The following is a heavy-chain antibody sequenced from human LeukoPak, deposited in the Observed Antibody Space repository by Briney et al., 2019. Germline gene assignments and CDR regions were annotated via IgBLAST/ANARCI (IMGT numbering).Heavy chain of an antibody. V-gene: IGHV3-21*01. CDR2: ISSSSSYI. CDR3: ARDRLTMIVVVTPTYGMDV. J-gene: IGHJ6*02. D-gene: IGHD3-22*01. Sequence: GGSLRLSCAASGFTFSSYSMNWVRQAPGKGLEWVSSISSSSSYIYYADSVKGRFTISRDNTKNSLYLQMNSLRAEDTAVYYCARDRLTMIVVVTPTYGMDVWDQGTTVTVSS. CDR1: GFTFSSYS.